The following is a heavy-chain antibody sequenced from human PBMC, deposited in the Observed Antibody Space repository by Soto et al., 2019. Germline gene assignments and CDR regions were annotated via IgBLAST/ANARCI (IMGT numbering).Heavy chain of an antibody. V-gene: IGHV3-74*01. CDR1: GLTFSSSW. Sequence: EVQLVESGGGLVQPGGSRRLSCAVSGLTFSSSWMHWVRQGPGKGLVWVSRINFDGSATHYADSVQGRFTISRDNAKNVLYLQMTNLSAEDTAVYYCARDGGNYNGIFDYWGQGTLVSVSS. CDR3: ARDGGNYNGIFDY. CDR2: INFDGSAT. D-gene: IGHD2-21*02. J-gene: IGHJ4*02.